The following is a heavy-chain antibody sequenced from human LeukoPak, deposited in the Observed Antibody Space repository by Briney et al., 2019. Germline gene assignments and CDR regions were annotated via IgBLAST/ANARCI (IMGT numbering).Heavy chain of an antibody. Sequence: PSETLSLTCTVSGGSISHYYWSWIRQSPGKGLEWIGYIHYSGTTNYNPSLKSRVTISVDTSRNQFSLQLRSVTAADTAVYYCAREDPQTTVPEGMDVWGQGTTVIVSS. V-gene: IGHV4-59*01. J-gene: IGHJ6*02. CDR2: IHYSGTT. D-gene: IGHD4-17*01. CDR1: GGSISHYY. CDR3: AREDPQTTVPEGMDV.